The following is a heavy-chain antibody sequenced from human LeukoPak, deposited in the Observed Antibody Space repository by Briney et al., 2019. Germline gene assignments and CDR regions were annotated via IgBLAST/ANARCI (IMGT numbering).Heavy chain of an antibody. D-gene: IGHD3-16*01. Sequence: ASVTVSCMVSGYTLTELSMHWVRQAPGKGLEWMGGFDPEDGETIYAQKFQGRVTMTEDTSTDTAYMELSSLRSEDTAVYYCATTVSWGLEFDYWGQGTLVTVSS. J-gene: IGHJ4*02. CDR1: GYTLTELS. CDR3: ATTVSWGLEFDY. CDR2: FDPEDGET. V-gene: IGHV1-24*01.